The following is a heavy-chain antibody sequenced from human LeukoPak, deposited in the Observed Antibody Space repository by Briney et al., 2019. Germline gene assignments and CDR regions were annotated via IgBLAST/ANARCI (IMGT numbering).Heavy chain of an antibody. CDR3: ARARIFGVPWDY. CDR2: IYYSGST. CDR1: GGSISGSSYY. D-gene: IGHD3-3*01. J-gene: IGHJ4*02. Sequence: PSETLSLTCTVSGGSISGSSYYWGWIRQPPGKGLEWIGSIYYSGSTYYNPSLKSRVTISVDTSKNQFSLKLSSVTAADTAVYYCARARIFGVPWDYWGQGTLVTVSS. V-gene: IGHV4-39*07.